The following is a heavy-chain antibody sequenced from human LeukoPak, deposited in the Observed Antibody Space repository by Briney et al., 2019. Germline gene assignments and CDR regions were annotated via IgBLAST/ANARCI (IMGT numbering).Heavy chain of an antibody. Sequence: SETLSLTCTVSGGSISSYYWSWIRQPPGKGLEWIGYIYYSGSTNYNPSLKSRVTISVDTSKNQFSLKLSSVTAADTAVYYCARVSPKLGIMLDFDYWGQGTLVTVSS. CDR1: GGSISSYY. CDR2: IYYSGST. V-gene: IGHV4-59*01. J-gene: IGHJ4*02. CDR3: ARVSPKLGIMLDFDY. D-gene: IGHD7-27*01.